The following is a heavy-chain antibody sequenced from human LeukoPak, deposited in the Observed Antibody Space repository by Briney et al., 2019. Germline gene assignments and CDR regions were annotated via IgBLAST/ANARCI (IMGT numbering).Heavy chain of an antibody. CDR2: ISGSGDSI. D-gene: IGHD3-22*01. V-gene: IGHV3-23*01. CDR1: GFTFNSSG. CDR3: AKVCKWLSTYYYFDY. Sequence: PGGSLRLSCAASGFTFNSSGMSWVRQAPGKGLEWVSGISGSGDSIYYADSMNGRFTISRDNSKNTLYLQMNSLRADDTAVYYCAKVCKWLSTYYYFDYWGQGALVTVSS. J-gene: IGHJ4*02.